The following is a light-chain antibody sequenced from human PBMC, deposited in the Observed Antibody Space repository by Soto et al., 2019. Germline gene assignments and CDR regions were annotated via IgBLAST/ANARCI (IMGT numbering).Light chain of an antibody. Sequence: QSALTQPASVSGSPGQSITISCTGTSSDVGGYNYVSWYQQHPGKAPKLMIYDVSNRPSGVSNRFSGSKSGNTASLNISGLQAEDEADYYCSSYTSSSTPYVVFGGGTKLTVL. CDR2: DVS. J-gene: IGLJ2*01. V-gene: IGLV2-14*01. CDR3: SSYTSSSTPYVV. CDR1: SSDVGGYNY.